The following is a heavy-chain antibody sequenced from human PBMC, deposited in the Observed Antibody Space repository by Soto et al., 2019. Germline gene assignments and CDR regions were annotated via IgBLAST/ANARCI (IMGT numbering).Heavy chain of an antibody. CDR2: ISNQSDQETT. V-gene: IGHV3-49*04. D-gene: IGHD1-26*01. J-gene: IGHJ4*02. CDR1: GLPFGDYA. Sequence: GGSLSLSCAVSGLPFGDYAINWVRQAPGKGLEWVGLISNQSDQETTEYAAAVKGRFTISRDTSNGTAYLQTNSLDIEDSAVYSCSGAERPDRAYFSLYWGQGTPVTVSS. CDR3: SGAERPDRAYFSLY.